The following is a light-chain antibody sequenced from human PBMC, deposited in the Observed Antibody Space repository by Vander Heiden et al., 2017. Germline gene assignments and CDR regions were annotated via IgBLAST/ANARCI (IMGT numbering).Light chain of an antibody. Sequence: DIQMTQSPSTLSASVGVRVTITCWASQSISSWLAWYQQKPGKAPKLLIYKASSLESGVPSRFSGSGSGTEFTLTISSLQPDDFATYYCQQYNSYSRTFGQGTKVEIK. CDR3: QQYNSYSRT. CDR2: KAS. CDR1: QSISSW. J-gene: IGKJ1*01. V-gene: IGKV1-5*03.